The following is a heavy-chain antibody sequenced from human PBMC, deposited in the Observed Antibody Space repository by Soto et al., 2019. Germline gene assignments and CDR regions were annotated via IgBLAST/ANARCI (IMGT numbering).Heavy chain of an antibody. V-gene: IGHV3-30-3*01. D-gene: IGHD6-19*01. J-gene: IGHJ6*02. Sequence: GSLRLSCAASGFTFSSYAMHWVRQAPGKGLEWVAVISYDGSNKYYADSVKGRFTISRDNSKNTLYLQMNSLRAEDTAVYYCARGAVAGNYYYYGMDVWGQGTTVTVSS. CDR2: ISYDGSNK. CDR1: GFTFSSYA. CDR3: ARGAVAGNYYYYGMDV.